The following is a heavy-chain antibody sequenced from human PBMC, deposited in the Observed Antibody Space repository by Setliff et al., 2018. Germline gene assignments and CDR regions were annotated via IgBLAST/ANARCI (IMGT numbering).Heavy chain of an antibody. CDR3: ARHFYPPDFFAH. J-gene: IGHJ4*02. D-gene: IGHD3-3*01. CDR2: RYYTGTT. Sequence: SETLSLTCSASGVDVIEILYYWSWVRQSPGKGLEWIGTRYYTGTTFYNPSLESRVAVSLDASEKKFSLNLRSVTTADTAVYYCARHFYPPDFFAHWGQGLLVTVSS. CDR1: GVDVIEILYY. V-gene: IGHV4-39*01.